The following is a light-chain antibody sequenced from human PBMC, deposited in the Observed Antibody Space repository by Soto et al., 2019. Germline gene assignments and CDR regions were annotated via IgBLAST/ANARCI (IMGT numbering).Light chain of an antibody. J-gene: IGLJ1*01. V-gene: IGLV2-14*01. CDR2: NVS. Sequence: QSALTQAASVSGSPGQSITISCTGTSSDVGGYNYVSWYQQFPGKVPKLLIYNVSNRPSGVSNRFSGSKSGNTASLTISGLQAEDEADYFCTSSTSGSLYDFGTGTKVTVL. CDR1: SSDVGGYNY. CDR3: TSSTSGSLYD.